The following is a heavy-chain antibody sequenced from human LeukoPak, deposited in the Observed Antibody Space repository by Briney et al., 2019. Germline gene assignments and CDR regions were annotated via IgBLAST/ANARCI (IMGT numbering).Heavy chain of an antibody. CDR2: ISRSGSTI. CDR3: VRDFLFSASWYYYYGLDV. V-gene: IGHV3-48*04. CDR1: GFPFSEYS. J-gene: IGHJ6*02. Sequence: PRGSLRLSCAASGFPFSEYSMNWVRQAPGKGLEWISYISRSGSTIYYADSMKGRMTISRDNAKNLLNLEMNSLRADDTAVYYCVRDFLFSASWYYYYGLDVWGQGTTVTVS. D-gene: IGHD2-2*01.